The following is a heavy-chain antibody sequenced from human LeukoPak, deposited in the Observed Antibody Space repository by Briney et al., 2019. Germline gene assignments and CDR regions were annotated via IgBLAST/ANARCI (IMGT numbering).Heavy chain of an antibody. CDR2: ISGSGGST. Sequence: SGGSLRLSCAASGFTVSSNYMSWVRQAPGKGLEWVSVISGSGGSTYYADSVKGRFTISRDNSKNTLYLQMNSLRAEDTAVYYCAKLSGSHFDYWGQGTLVTVSS. CDR3: AKLSGSHFDY. CDR1: GFTVSSNY. J-gene: IGHJ4*02. V-gene: IGHV3-23*01. D-gene: IGHD3-22*01.